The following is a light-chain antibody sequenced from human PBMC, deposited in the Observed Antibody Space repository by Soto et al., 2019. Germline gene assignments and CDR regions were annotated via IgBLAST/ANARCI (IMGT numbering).Light chain of an antibody. CDR2: GAS. J-gene: IGKJ1*01. V-gene: IGKV3-20*01. CDR3: QQYGSSPWT. Sequence: EIVLTQSPGTLSLSPGERATLSCRASQSVSSNYLAWYQQKPGQAPRLLIYGASSRATGIPDRFSGSGSGTDFTLALSRLEPEDLAVYYCQQYGSSPWTFGLGTTVEI. CDR1: QSVSSNY.